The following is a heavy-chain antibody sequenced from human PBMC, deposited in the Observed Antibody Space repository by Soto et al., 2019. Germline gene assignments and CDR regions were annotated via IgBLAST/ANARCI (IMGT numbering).Heavy chain of an antibody. CDR1: GYSFTSYW. CDR2: IDPSDSYT. J-gene: IGHJ5*02. Sequence: PGESLKISCKGSGYSFTSYWISWVRQMPGKGLEWMGRIDPSDSYTNYSKSFQGHVTISADKTISTAYLQWSSLKASDTAMYYCARHHPLITGAADPNWFDPWGQGTLVTVSS. V-gene: IGHV5-10-1*01. CDR3: ARHHPLITGAADPNWFDP. D-gene: IGHD1-20*01.